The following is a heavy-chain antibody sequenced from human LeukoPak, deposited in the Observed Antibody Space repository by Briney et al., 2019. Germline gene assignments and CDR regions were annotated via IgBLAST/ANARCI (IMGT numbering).Heavy chain of an antibody. D-gene: IGHD2-2*01. V-gene: IGHV4-4*07. J-gene: IGHJ3*02. CDR2: IHSSGST. CDR3: ARDHWGLSSTSGAFDI. Sequence: SETLSLTCTVSGGSISGYYWSWVRQPAGEGLEWIGRIHSSGSTNYSPSLKGRVTMSVDTSKNQFSLRLSSETAADTAVYYCARDHWGLSSTSGAFDIWGQGTMVTVSS. CDR1: GGSISGYY.